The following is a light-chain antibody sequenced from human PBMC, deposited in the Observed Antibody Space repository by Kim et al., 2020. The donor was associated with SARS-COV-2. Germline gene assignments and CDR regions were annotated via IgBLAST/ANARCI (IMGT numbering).Light chain of an antibody. Sequence: IVLTQSPGTLSLSPGERATLSCRASQSVSRNYLAWYQQKPGQAPRLLVYGASSRAPGIPDRFSGSGSGTDFSLTISRLEPEDFAVYFCQQYEWWYTFGQGTKLEIK. CDR3: QQYEWWYT. CDR2: GAS. CDR1: QSVSRNY. V-gene: IGKV3-20*01. J-gene: IGKJ2*01.